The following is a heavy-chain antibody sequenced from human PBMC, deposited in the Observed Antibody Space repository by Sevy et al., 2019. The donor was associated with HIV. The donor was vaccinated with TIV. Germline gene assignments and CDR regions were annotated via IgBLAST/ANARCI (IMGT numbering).Heavy chain of an antibody. J-gene: IGHJ4*02. D-gene: IGHD3-10*01. V-gene: IGHV3-23*01. CDR3: AKDLGVRGDGATPDS. CDR1: GFTFSNYA. Sequence: GGSLRLSCAASGFTFSNYAMSWVRRAPGKGLGWVSSISYSGGSTYYADSVKGRFTVSRDNSKNTLYLQMSSLRDDDTAMYYCAKDLGVRGDGATPDSWGQGTLVTVSS. CDR2: ISYSGGST.